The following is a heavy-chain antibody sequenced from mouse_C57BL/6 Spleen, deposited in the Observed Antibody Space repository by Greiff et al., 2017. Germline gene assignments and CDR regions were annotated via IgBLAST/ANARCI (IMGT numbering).Heavy chain of an antibody. D-gene: IGHD2-4*01. CDR2: IRLKSDNYAT. J-gene: IGHJ3*01. V-gene: IGHV6-3*01. Sequence: EVQRVESGGGLVQPGGSMKLSCVASGFTFSNYWMNWVRQSPEKGLEWVAQIRLKSDNYATHYAESVKGRFTISRDDSKSSVYLQMNNLRAEDTGMYYCTLYYDYGWFAYWGQGTLVTVSA. CDR1: GFTFSNYW. CDR3: TLYYDYGWFAY.